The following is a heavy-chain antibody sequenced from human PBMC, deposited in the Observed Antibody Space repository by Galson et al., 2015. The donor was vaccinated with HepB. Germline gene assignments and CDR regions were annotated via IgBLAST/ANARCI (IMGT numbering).Heavy chain of an antibody. CDR1: GFSLSTSGVG. CDR2: IYWDDDK. J-gene: IGHJ4*02. V-gene: IGHV2-5*02. Sequence: PALVKPTQTLTLTCTFSGFSLSTSGVGVGWIRQPPGKALEWLALIYWDDDKRYSPSLKSRLTITKDTSKNQVVLTMTNMDPVDTATYYCARLLWFGEIGYWGQGTLVTVSS. CDR3: ARLLWFGEIGY. D-gene: IGHD3-10*01.